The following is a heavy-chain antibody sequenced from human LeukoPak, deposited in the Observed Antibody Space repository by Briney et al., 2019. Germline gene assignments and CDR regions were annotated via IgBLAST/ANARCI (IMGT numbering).Heavy chain of an antibody. J-gene: IGHJ4*02. Sequence: PGGSLRLSCAASGFTFDDYAMHWVRQAPGKGLEWVSGISWNSGSIGYADSVKGRFTISRDNAKNSLYLQMNSLRAEDTALYYCAKDRSGSWYGVFDYWGQGTLVTVSS. CDR3: AKDRSGSWYGVFDY. CDR2: ISWNSGSI. V-gene: IGHV3-9*01. D-gene: IGHD6-13*01. CDR1: GFTFDDYA.